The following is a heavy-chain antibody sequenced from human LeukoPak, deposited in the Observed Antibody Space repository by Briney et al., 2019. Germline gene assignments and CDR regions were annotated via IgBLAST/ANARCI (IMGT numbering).Heavy chain of an antibody. J-gene: IGHJ4*02. CDR1: GGSISSSSYY. CDR2: IYYSGST. CDR3: ATRYSSSSPFDY. D-gene: IGHD6-6*01. Sequence: SETLSLTCTVSGGSISSSSYYWGWIRQPPGKGLEWIGSIYYSGSTYYNPSLKSRVTISVDTSKNQFSLKLSSVTAADTAVYYCATRYSSSSPFDYWGQGTLVTVSS. V-gene: IGHV4-39*01.